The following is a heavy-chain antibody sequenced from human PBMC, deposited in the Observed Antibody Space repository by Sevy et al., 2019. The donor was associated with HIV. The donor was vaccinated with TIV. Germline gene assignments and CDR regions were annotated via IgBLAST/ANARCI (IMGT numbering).Heavy chain of an antibody. V-gene: IGHV3-7*01. CDR2: IKQDGSEK. Sequence: GGSLRLSCAASGFTFSSYWMSWVRQAPGKGLEWVANIKQDGSEKYYVDSVKGRFTISRDNAKNSLYLQMNSLRAEDTAVYYCARRLSSGWYEYYFDYWGQGTLVTVSS. J-gene: IGHJ4*02. CDR1: GFTFSSYW. CDR3: ARRLSSGWYEYYFDY. D-gene: IGHD6-13*01.